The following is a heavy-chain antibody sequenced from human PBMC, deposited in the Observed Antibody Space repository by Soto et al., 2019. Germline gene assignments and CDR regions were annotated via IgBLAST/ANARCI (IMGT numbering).Heavy chain of an antibody. Sequence: SVKVSCKASGGTFSSYAISWVRQAPGQGLEWMGGIIPIFGTANYAQKFQGRVTITADESTSTAYMELSSLRSEDTAVYYCARVQYYYDSSGYSPVAQYYFDYWGQGTLVTVSS. CDR2: IIPIFGTA. V-gene: IGHV1-69*13. CDR3: ARVQYYYDSSGYSPVAQYYFDY. D-gene: IGHD3-22*01. CDR1: GGTFSSYA. J-gene: IGHJ4*02.